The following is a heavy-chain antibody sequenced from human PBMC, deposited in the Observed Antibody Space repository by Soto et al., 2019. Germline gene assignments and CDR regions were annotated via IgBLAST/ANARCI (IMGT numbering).Heavy chain of an antibody. CDR3: ARDQGRTVTQTLAY. CDR2: ISGSGGST. J-gene: IGHJ4*02. Sequence: EVQLLESGGGLVQPGGSLRLSCAASGFTFSTYAMTWVRQAPGKGLEGVSGISGSGGSTYYAASVKGRFTISRDNYLNTLYLQMNSLRAEDTAVYYCARDQGRTVTQTLAYWGQGTLVTVSS. CDR1: GFTFSTYA. V-gene: IGHV3-23*01. D-gene: IGHD4-17*01.